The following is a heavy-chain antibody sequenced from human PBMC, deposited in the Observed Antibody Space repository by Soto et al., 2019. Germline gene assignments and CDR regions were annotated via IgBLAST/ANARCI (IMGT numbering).Heavy chain of an antibody. CDR2: ISSSSSYI. D-gene: IGHD3-3*01. V-gene: IGHV3-21*01. Sequence: EVQLVESGGGLVKPGGSLRLSCAASGFTFSSYSMNWVRQAPGKGLEWVSSISSSSSYIYYADSVKGRFTISRDNAKNSLYLQMNSLRAKDTAVYYCARPAQVWSGYYNYWGQGTLVTVSS. J-gene: IGHJ4*02. CDR1: GFTFSSYS. CDR3: ARPAQVWSGYYNY.